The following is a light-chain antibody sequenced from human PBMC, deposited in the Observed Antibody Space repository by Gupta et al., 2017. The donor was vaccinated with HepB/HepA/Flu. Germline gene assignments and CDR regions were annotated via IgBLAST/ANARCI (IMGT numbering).Light chain of an antibody. CDR1: QSISSY. V-gene: IGKV1-39*01. CDR2: AAS. CDR3: QQSYSTLH. J-gene: IGKJ4*01. Sequence: DIQMTQSPSSLPASVADRVTITCRASQSISSYLNWYQQKPWKAPKLMIYAASRLQSGVPSRFSGSGSRKDFTLTSSRLQQEDFANYYWQQSYSTLHFGGGTKVEIK.